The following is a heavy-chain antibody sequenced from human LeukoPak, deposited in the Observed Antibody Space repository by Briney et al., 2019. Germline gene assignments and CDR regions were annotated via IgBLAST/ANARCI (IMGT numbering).Heavy chain of an antibody. J-gene: IGHJ4*02. Sequence: GGSLRLSCAASGFTFSAFNMNWVRRTPGKGLEWVSSITTSSSHIFYADSLKGRFTISRDNAKNSLYLQMNSLRAEDTAVYYCAREDASSWDYWGQGILVTVSS. CDR1: GFTFSAFN. CDR3: AREDASSWDY. V-gene: IGHV3-21*01. CDR2: ITTSSSHI. D-gene: IGHD6-13*01.